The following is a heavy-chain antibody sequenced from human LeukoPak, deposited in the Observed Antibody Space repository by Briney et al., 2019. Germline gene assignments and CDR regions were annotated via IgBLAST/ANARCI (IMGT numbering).Heavy chain of an antibody. D-gene: IGHD1-1*01. J-gene: IGHJ3*02. CDR2: LHYRGAT. CDR1: GGSISSYY. V-gene: IGHV4-59*01. CDR3: AREYSAFEI. Sequence: WETLSLTCTVSGGSISSYYRSWVRQPPGKGLEWIGSLHYRGATRYNPSLHRPVTVSVHTSKTQLSLKLTSVTAADTAVYYCAREYSAFEIWGPGTMVTVSS.